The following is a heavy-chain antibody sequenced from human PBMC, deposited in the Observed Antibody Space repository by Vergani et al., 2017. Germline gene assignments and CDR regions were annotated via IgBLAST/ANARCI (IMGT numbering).Heavy chain of an antibody. V-gene: IGHV4-38-2*01. Sequence: QVLLQESGPGLVRPSETLSLTCGVSGYSINNGYYWGWIRQPPGKGVEWIGEICHTEDTKYSPSLKSRVTVSVDESRNLFSLRLNSVTAADTAVYYCATIGYRRWGYYFDYWGQGILVTVSS. CDR3: ATIGYRRWGYYFDY. D-gene: IGHD2-2*02. CDR2: ICHTEDT. J-gene: IGHJ4*02. CDR1: GYSINNGYY.